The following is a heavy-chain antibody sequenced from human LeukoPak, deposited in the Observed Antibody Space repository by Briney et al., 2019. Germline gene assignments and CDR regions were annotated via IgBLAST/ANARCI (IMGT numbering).Heavy chain of an antibody. Sequence: SETLSLTCTVSGGSISSYYWSWIRQPPGKGLEWIGYINYSGSTNYNPSLKSRVTMSVDTSKNQFSLKLSSVTAADTAVYYCGREGYCSGGTCLNWFDPWGQGTLVTVSS. J-gene: IGHJ5*02. CDR3: GREGYCSGGTCLNWFDP. CDR1: GGSISSYY. CDR2: INYSGST. V-gene: IGHV4-59*12. D-gene: IGHD2-15*01.